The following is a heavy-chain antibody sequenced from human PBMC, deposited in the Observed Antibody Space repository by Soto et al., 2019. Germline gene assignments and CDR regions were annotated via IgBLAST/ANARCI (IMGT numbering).Heavy chain of an antibody. J-gene: IGHJ4*02. CDR1: GFTFSSYA. V-gene: IGHV3-30-3*01. Sequence: GSLRLSCAASGFTFSSYAMHWVRQAPGKGLEWVAVISYDGSNKYYADSVKGRFTISRDNSKNTLYLQLSSLRAEDTAVYYCARDKRDLRFLEWSYYFDYWGQGTLVTVSS. CDR2: ISYDGSNK. CDR3: ARDKRDLRFLEWSYYFDY. D-gene: IGHD3-3*01.